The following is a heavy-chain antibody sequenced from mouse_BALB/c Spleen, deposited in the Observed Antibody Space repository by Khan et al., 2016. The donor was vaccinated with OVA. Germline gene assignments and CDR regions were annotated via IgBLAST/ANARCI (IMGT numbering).Heavy chain of an antibody. Sequence: EVELVESGGDLVKTGGSLKLSCVASGFTFSTYGMSWVRQTPDKRLEWVATISSGGHYTYYIDSVKGRFTISRDNAKNILYLQMTSLRSEDTAMYYCARLAYYYNSEGFAYWGQGTLVTVSA. D-gene: IGHD1-1*02. V-gene: IGHV5-6*01. CDR3: ARLAYYYNSEGFAY. J-gene: IGHJ3*01. CDR1: GFTFSTYG. CDR2: ISSGGHYT.